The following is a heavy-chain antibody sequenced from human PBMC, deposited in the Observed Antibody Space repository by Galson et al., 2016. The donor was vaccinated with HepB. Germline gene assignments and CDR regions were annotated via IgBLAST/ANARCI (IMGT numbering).Heavy chain of an antibody. V-gene: IGHV5-10-1*01. CDR1: GDIFTSSW. Sequence: QSGAEVKKPGESLRISCKASGDIFTSSWISWVRQMPGKGLEWMGRIDPSDSYTQYSPPFQGHVTISADKSISTAFLEWSSLKASDTAMFYCARHGVGSSSSLDRFYYAMYVWGQGTTVTVSS. D-gene: IGHD6-6*01. CDR3: ARHGVGSSSSLDRFYYAMYV. CDR2: IDPSDSYT. J-gene: IGHJ6*02.